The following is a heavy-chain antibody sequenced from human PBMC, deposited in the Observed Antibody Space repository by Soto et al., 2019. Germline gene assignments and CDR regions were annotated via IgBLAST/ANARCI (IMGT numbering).Heavy chain of an antibody. J-gene: IGHJ4*02. Sequence: ASVKVSCKASGYTFTTYGISWVRQAPGQGFEWMGWISPYNGNTNYAQKLQGRVTMTTDTSTSTAYMELRSLRSDDTAIYYCARVLYYDSSGFDYWGQGTLVTVSS. CDR1: GYTFTTYG. CDR3: ARVLYYDSSGFDY. V-gene: IGHV1-18*04. CDR2: ISPYNGNT. D-gene: IGHD3-22*01.